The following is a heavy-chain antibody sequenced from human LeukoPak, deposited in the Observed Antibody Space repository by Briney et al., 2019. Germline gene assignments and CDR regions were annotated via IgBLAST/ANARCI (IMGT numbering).Heavy chain of an antibody. V-gene: IGHV3-66*01. CDR3: ARLYGPDAFDI. J-gene: IGHJ3*02. Sequence: TGGSLRLSCAASGFTFSSYSMNWVRQAPGKGLEWVSVIYSGGSTSYADSVKGRFTISRDSSKNTLFLQMNSLRAEDTAVYYCARLYGPDAFDIWGQGTMVTVSS. CDR1: GFTFSSYS. D-gene: IGHD4-17*01. CDR2: IYSGGST.